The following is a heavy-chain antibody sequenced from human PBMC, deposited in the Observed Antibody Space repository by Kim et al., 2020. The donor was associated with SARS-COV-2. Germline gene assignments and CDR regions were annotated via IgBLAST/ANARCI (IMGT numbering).Heavy chain of an antibody. V-gene: IGHV4-39*07. J-gene: IGHJ2*01. CDR1: GGSISSSSYY. CDR3: ARDRDYYGSGSAYWYFDL. Sequence: SETLSLTCTVSGGSISSSSYYWGWIRQPPGKGLEWIGSIYYSGSTYYNPPLKSRVTISVDTSKNQFSLKLSSLTAADTAVYYCARDRDYYGSGSAYWYFDLWGRGTLVTVSS. D-gene: IGHD3-10*01. CDR2: IYYSGST.